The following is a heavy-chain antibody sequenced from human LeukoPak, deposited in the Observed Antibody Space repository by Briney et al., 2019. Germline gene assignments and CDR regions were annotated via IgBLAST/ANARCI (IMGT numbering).Heavy chain of an antibody. V-gene: IGHV3-48*02. Sequence: GGSLRLSCAASGFTFSSYSMNWVRQAPGKGLEWVSYISSSSSTIYYADSVKGRFTISRDNAKNSLYLQMNSLRDEDTAVYYCARGLNYDFWSGFELWGQGTLVTVSS. CDR3: ARGLNYDFWSGFEL. J-gene: IGHJ4*02. D-gene: IGHD3-3*01. CDR2: ISSSSSTI. CDR1: GFTFSSYS.